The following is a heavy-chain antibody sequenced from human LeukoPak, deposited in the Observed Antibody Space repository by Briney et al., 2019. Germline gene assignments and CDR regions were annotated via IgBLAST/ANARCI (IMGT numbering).Heavy chain of an antibody. CDR3: ASAYSSSSVDY. V-gene: IGHV4-4*09. D-gene: IGHD6-6*01. Sequence: SETLSLTCTVSGGSVSSYYWSWIRQPPGKGLEWIGYIYTSGSTNYNPSLKSRVTISVDTSKNQFSLKLSSVTAADTAVYYCASAYSSSSVDYWGQGTLVTVSS. CDR2: IYTSGST. CDR1: GGSVSSYY. J-gene: IGHJ4*02.